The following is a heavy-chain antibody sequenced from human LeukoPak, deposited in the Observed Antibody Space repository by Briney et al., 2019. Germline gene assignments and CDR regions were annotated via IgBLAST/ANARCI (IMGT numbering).Heavy chain of an antibody. CDR1: GGSISSGSYY. Sequence: SETLSLTCTVSGGSISSGSYYWSWIRQPAGKGLEWIGRIYTSGSTNYNPSLKSRVTISVDTSKNQFSLKLSSVTAADTAVYYCARGKYALGYWGQGTLVTVSS. D-gene: IGHD2-8*01. J-gene: IGHJ4*02. V-gene: IGHV4-61*02. CDR3: ARGKYALGY. CDR2: IYTSGST.